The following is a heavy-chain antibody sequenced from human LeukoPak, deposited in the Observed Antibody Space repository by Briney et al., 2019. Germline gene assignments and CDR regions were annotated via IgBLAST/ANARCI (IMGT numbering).Heavy chain of an antibody. V-gene: IGHV4-4*07. J-gene: IGHJ4*02. CDR3: ARDEVYGELYY. CDR2: ISASGST. Sequence: SETLSLTCTISGESIGSYFWSWIRQPAGKGLEWIGRISASGSTYYSPSLKSRVSMSVDKSKDQFSLNLTSLSAADTAIYYCARDEVYGELYYWGQGTLVSDPS. CDR1: GESIGSYF. D-gene: IGHD3-10*01.